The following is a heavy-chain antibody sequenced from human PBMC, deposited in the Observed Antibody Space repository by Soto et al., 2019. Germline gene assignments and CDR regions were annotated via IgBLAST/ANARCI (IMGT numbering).Heavy chain of an antibody. D-gene: IGHD3-22*01. CDR3: ARVNNYYDSSGYQYYFDY. CDR1: GYSFTSYW. V-gene: IGHV5-51*01. J-gene: IGHJ4*02. Sequence: GESLKISCKGSGYSFTSYWIGWVRQMPGKGLEWMGIIYPGDSDTRYSPSFQGQVTISADKSISTAYLQWSSLKASDTAMYYCARVNNYYDSSGYQYYFDYWGQGTLVTVSS. CDR2: IYPGDSDT.